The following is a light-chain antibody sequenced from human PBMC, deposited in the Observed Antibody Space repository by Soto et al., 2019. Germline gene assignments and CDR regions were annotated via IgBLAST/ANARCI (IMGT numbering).Light chain of an antibody. V-gene: IGLV1-44*01. Sequence: QSVLTQPPSASGTPGQRVTMSCSGSSSNIGSNTVNWNQQLPGTAPKLLIYSNNQRPSGVPDRFSGSKSGTSASLAISWLLSEDEADYYCSTWDDSLSALVVFGGGTKLTVL. CDR3: STWDDSLSALVV. CDR2: SNN. CDR1: SSNIGSNT. J-gene: IGLJ2*01.